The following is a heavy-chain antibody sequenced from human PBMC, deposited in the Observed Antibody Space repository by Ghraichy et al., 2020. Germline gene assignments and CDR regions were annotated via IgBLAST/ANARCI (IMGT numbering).Heavy chain of an antibody. CDR3: VTTSTEYYYGSGSYATLGRTKNVTPHAFDI. CDR2: ISSNGGST. CDR1: GFTFSSYA. Sequence: GGSLRLSCSASGFTFSSYAMHWVRQAPGKGLEYVSAISSNGGSTYYADSVKGRFTISRDNSKNTLYLQMSSLRAEDTAVYYCVTTSTEYYYGSGSYATLGRTKNVTPHAFDIWGQGTMVTVSS. V-gene: IGHV3-64D*06. J-gene: IGHJ3*02. D-gene: IGHD3-10*01.